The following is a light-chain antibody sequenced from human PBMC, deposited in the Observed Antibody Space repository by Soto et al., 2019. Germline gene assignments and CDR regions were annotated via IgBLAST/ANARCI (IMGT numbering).Light chain of an antibody. J-gene: IGKJ4*01. CDR2: WAS. Sequence: DIVMTQSPDSLAVSLGERATINCKSSQSVFYSSNNKKSVAWYQQKPGQPPKLLIYWASTREFGAPDRFSGSGSGTDFTLTISSLQAEDVAVYYCQQYYNTPLTFGGGTKVEIK. V-gene: IGKV4-1*01. CDR1: QSVFYSSNNKKS. CDR3: QQYYNTPLT.